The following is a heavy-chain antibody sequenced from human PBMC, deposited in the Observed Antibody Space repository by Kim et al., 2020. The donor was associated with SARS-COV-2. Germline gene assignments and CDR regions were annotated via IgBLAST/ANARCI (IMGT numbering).Heavy chain of an antibody. Sequence: PSLKSRVTISVDTSKNQFSLKLSSVTAADTAVYYCAGEAYGSGINWFDPWGQGTLVTVSS. J-gene: IGHJ5*02. CDR3: AGEAYGSGINWFDP. V-gene: IGHV4-59*01. D-gene: IGHD3-10*01.